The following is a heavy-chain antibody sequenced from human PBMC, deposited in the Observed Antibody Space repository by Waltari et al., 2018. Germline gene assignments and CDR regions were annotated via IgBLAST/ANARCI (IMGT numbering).Heavy chain of an antibody. Sequence: EVQLLESGGGLVQPGGSLRLSCAASGFTFSSYAMSWVRQAPGKGREWVSAISGSGGSTYYADSVKGRFTISRDNSKNTLYLQMNSLRAEDTAVYYCAKDRRSTYYYDSSGSHFDYWGQGTLVTVSS. CDR3: AKDRRSTYYYDSSGSHFDY. CDR1: GFTFSSYA. V-gene: IGHV3-23*01. J-gene: IGHJ4*02. D-gene: IGHD3-22*01. CDR2: ISGSGGST.